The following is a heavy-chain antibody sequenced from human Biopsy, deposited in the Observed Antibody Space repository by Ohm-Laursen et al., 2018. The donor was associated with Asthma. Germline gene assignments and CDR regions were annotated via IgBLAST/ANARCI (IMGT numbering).Heavy chain of an antibody. V-gene: IGHV3-33*08. CDR3: ARDIVATMIGYYYYGMDV. Sequence: SLRLSCTASGFTFRSYGMHWVRQAPGKGLEWVAVIWYGGGNKYYADSVKGRFIISRDNSKNTLYLQMNGLRAEDTAVYYCARDIVATMIGYYYYGMDVWGQGTTVTVSS. CDR2: IWYGGGNK. CDR1: GFTFRSYG. D-gene: IGHD5-12*01. J-gene: IGHJ6*02.